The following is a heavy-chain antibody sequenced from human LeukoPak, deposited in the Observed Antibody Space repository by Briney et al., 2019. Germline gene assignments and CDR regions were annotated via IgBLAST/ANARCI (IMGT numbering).Heavy chain of an antibody. V-gene: IGHV3-23*01. Sequence: GGSLRLSCAASGFTFSSYSMNWVRQAPGKGLEWVSVISGTDSTYYADSVKGRFTISRDNSKNTLYLQMNSLRDEDTAVYHCAKDRMVRGVISYEVDYWGQGTLVTVSS. J-gene: IGHJ4*02. CDR3: AKDRMVRGVISYEVDY. CDR1: GFTFSSYS. D-gene: IGHD3-10*01. CDR2: ISGTDST.